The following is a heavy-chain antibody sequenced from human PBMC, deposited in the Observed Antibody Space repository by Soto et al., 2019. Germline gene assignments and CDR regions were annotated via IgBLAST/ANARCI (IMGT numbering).Heavy chain of an antibody. CDR2: MNPNSGNT. CDR3: ASSFTGTTSDYYYYGMDV. D-gene: IGHD1-7*01. V-gene: IGHV1-8*01. Sequence: GASVKVSCKASGYTFTSYDINCVRQATGQGLEWMGWMNPNSGNTGYAQKFQGRVTMTRNTSISTAYMELSSLRSEDTAVYYCASSFTGTTSDYYYYGMDVWGQGTTVTVSS. CDR1: GYTFTSYD. J-gene: IGHJ6*02.